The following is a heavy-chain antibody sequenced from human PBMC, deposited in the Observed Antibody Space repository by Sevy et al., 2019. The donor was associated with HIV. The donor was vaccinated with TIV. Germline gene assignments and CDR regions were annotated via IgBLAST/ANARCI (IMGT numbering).Heavy chain of an antibody. J-gene: IGHJ4*02. CDR1: GFTLSTYD. D-gene: IGHD3-10*01. CDR3: AKDRVSGTYYTGDFDY. Sequence: GGSLRLSCAASGFTLSTYDMTWVRQAPGKGLEWVSVISGSGGSTYYADSVQGRFTISRDNSKNTLYLQMNSLRAEDTAVYYCAKDRVSGTYYTGDFDYWGQGSLVTVSS. V-gene: IGHV3-23*01. CDR2: ISGSGGST.